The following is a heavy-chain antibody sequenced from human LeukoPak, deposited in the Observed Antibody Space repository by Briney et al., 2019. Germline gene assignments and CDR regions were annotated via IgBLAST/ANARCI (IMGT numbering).Heavy chain of an antibody. Sequence: GGSLRLSCAASGFTFSSYSMNWVRQAPGKGLEWVSYISSSSSTIYYADSVKGRFTISRDNAKNSLYLQMNSLRDEDTAVYYCARGIRGYGGNSGDWFDPWGQGTLVTVSS. CDR2: ISSSSSTI. CDR1: GFTFSSYS. J-gene: IGHJ5*02. V-gene: IGHV3-48*02. D-gene: IGHD4-23*01. CDR3: ARGIRGYGGNSGDWFDP.